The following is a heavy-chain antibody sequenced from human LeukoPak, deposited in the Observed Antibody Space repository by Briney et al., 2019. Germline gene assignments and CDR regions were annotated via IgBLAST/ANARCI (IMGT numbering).Heavy chain of an antibody. CDR1: GGSISSYY. CDR3: AELGITMIGGV. V-gene: IGHV3-48*03. J-gene: IGHJ6*04. D-gene: IGHD3-10*02. Sequence: LTCTVSGGSISSYYWSWVRQAPGKGLEWVSYISSSGSTIYYADSVKGRFTISRDNAKNSLYLQMNSLRAEDTAVYYCAELGITMIGGVWGKGTTVTISS. CDR2: ISSSGSTI.